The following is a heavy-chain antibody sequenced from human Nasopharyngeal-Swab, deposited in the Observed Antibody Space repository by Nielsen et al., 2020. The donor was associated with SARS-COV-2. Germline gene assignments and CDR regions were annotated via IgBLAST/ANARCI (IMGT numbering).Heavy chain of an antibody. V-gene: IGHV3-74*01. CDR1: GFTFNRYR. D-gene: IGHD1-26*01. Sequence: GESLNISCAASGFTFNRYRLHWVRQVPGKGLQWVSRINSDGSDTRYAESVKGRFTASRDTAKSTLYLQLNSVQVEDTGVYFCAREWERPYYFNYWGQGVQVTVSS. CDR2: INSDGSDT. J-gene: IGHJ4*02. CDR3: AREWERPYYFNY.